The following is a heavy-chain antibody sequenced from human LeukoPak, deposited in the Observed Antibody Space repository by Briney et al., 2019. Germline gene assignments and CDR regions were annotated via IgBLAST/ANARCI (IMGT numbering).Heavy chain of an antibody. CDR1: GYTFTNYN. CDR3: ARDDEEFGELSWFDP. Sequence: GASVKVSCKASGYTFTNYNITWVRQAPGQGLEWLGWISAYNGKTNYAQNFQGRVTMTTERSTTTAYMELTSLRFDDTAVYYCARDDEEFGELSWFDPWGQGTLVTVSS. CDR2: ISAYNGKT. J-gene: IGHJ5*02. V-gene: IGHV1-18*01. D-gene: IGHD3-10*01.